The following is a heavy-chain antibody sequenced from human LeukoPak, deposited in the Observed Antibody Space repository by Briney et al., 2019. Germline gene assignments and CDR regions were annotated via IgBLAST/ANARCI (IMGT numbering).Heavy chain of an antibody. CDR1: GYTFTSYG. CDR2: ISAYNGNT. CDR3: ASSPTYYYYYVMDV. J-gene: IGHJ6*02. V-gene: IGHV1-18*01. Sequence: GASVKVSCKASGYTFTSYGISWVRQAPGQGLEWMGWISAYNGNTNYAQKLQGRVTMTTDTSTSTAYMELRSLRSDDTAVYYCASSPTYYYYYVMDVWGQGTTVTVSS.